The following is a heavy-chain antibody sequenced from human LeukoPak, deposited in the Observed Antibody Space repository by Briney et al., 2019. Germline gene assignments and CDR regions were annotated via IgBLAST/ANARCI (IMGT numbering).Heavy chain of an antibody. CDR2: IYTSGST. Sequence: SETLSLTCTVSGGSLSSGSYYWSWIRQPAGKGLEWIGHIYTSGSTNYNPSLKSRVTISVDTSKNQFSLKLSSVTAADTAVYYCAREGGTYYYDNSIIWGQGTMVTVSS. J-gene: IGHJ3*02. V-gene: IGHV4-61*09. CDR1: GGSLSSGSYY. D-gene: IGHD3-22*01. CDR3: AREGGTYYYDNSII.